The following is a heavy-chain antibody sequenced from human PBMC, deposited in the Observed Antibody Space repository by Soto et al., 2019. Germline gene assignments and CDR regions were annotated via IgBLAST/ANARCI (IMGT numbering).Heavy chain of an antibody. Sequence: SGPTLVNPTQTLTLTCTFSGFSLRTSGVGVGWIRQPPGKALEWLALLYWNDNELYSPSLQSGLTITKDTSKNQVVLTLANMDPVDTATYYCAHTPGYGDYDFYYFGMDVWGQGTPVTVSS. V-gene: IGHV2-5*01. D-gene: IGHD4-17*01. CDR2: LYWNDNE. CDR1: GFSLRTSGVG. CDR3: AHTPGYGDYDFYYFGMDV. J-gene: IGHJ6*02.